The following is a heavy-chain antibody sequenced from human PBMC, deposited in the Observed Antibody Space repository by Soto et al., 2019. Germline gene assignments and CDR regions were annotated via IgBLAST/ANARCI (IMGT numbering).Heavy chain of an antibody. CDR3: APHVSCSGGSCQYDAFAI. D-gene: IGHD2-15*01. CDR1: EFTVSGHA. V-gene: IGHV3-23*01. J-gene: IGHJ3*02. Sequence: EVQVLESGGGLVQPGGSLRLSCEGSEFTVSGHAMTWIRQAPGKGPEWVSTITADGGTYYADSVKGRFAMSRDTSEITLYLQLNGLGAEDTAAYYCAPHVSCSGGSCQYDAFAIRGQGTMVTVSS. CDR2: ITADGGT.